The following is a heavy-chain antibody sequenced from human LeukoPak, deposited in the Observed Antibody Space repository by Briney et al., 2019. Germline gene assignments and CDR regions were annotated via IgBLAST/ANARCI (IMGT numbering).Heavy chain of an antibody. V-gene: IGHV4-38-2*01. CDR1: GYSISSNHY. CDR3: ARGTSYPYDNFDY. J-gene: IGHJ4*02. Sequence: SETLSLTCAVSGYSISSNHYWGWIRQPPGKGLEWIGSIYHSGSTYYKPSLKRRVTISVDTSKNQFSLRLSSVTAADTAVYYCARGTSYPYDNFDYWGQGTLVTVSS. D-gene: IGHD3-16*01. CDR2: IYHSGST.